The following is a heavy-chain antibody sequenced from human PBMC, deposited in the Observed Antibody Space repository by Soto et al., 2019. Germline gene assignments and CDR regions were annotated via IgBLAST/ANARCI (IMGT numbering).Heavy chain of an antibody. V-gene: IGHV4-59*01. D-gene: IGHD6-6*01. J-gene: IGHJ6*02. Sequence: SETLSLTCTVSGGSISSYYWSWIRQPPGKGLEWIGYIYYSGSTNYSPSLKSRVTISVDTSKNQFSLKLSSVTAADTAVYYCAKLDSSSSFHYYYGMDVWGQGTTVTVSS. CDR2: IYYSGST. CDR3: AKLDSSSSFHYYYGMDV. CDR1: GGSISSYY.